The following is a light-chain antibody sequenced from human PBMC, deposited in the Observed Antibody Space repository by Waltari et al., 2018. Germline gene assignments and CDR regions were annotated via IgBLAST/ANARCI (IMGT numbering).Light chain of an antibody. CDR2: VNSDGSH. CDR1: SGHITNV. J-gene: IGLJ3*02. CDR3: ETGGHGTWV. V-gene: IGLV4-69*01. Sequence: QLVLTQSPSASASLGASVKLTCTLSSGHITNVIAWHQQQQGKGPRFLMKVNSDGSHRKGDDIPDRFSGSGSGPERYLTISSLQSEDEADYYCETGGHGTWVFGGGTKLTVL.